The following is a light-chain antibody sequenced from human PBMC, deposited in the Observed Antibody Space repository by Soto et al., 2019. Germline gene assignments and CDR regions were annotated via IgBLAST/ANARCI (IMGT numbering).Light chain of an antibody. Sequence: DIQMTQSPSSLSASVGDRDTITCRASQGISSNLAWYQHKPGKVPKLLIYGASTLQSGVPSRFSGSGSGTDFTLTISSLQPEDVTTYYCQKYDSAPLTFGQGTKVEFK. CDR2: GAS. CDR1: QGISSN. V-gene: IGKV1-27*01. CDR3: QKYDSAPLT. J-gene: IGKJ1*01.